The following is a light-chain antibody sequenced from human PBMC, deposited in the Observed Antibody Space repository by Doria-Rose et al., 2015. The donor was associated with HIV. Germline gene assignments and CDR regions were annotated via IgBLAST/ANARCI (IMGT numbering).Light chain of an antibody. CDR2: GAS. V-gene: IGKV3-20*01. CDR1: QSVSSSN. CDR3: QQYGSSSFT. Sequence: SPGERATLSCRASQSVSSSNLAWYQQKPGQAPRLLIYGASSRATGIPDRFSGSGSGTDFTLTISRLEPEDFAVYYCQQYGSSSFTFGPGTKVD. J-gene: IGKJ3*01.